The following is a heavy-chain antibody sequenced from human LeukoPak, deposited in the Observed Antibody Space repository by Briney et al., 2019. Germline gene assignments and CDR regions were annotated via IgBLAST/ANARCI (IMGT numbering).Heavy chain of an antibody. D-gene: IGHD3-22*01. J-gene: IGHJ4*02. Sequence: GGSLRLSCAASGFIFSSHAMNWVRQAPGKGLEWVSVISGSGGMTYYADSAKGRFTISRDNSKNTLYLQMNSLRAEDTAVYYCAKDGRRVSMIGVVRRGHYFDYWGQGILVTVSS. V-gene: IGHV3-23*01. CDR3: AKDGRRVSMIGVVRRGHYFDY. CDR1: GFIFSSHA. CDR2: ISGSGGMT.